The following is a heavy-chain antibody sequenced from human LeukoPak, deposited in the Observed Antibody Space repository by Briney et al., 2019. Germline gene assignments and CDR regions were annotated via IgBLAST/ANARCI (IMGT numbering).Heavy chain of an antibody. CDR2: IGTAGDT. D-gene: IGHD1-26*01. Sequence: GGSLRLSCAASGFTFSSYDMHWVRQATGKGLEWVSAIGTAGDTYYPGSVKGRFTISRENAKNSLYLQMTSLRAGDTAVYYCARSVGATFYYGMDVWGQGTTVTVPS. J-gene: IGHJ6*02. CDR1: GFTFSSYD. V-gene: IGHV3-13*01. CDR3: ARSVGATFYYGMDV.